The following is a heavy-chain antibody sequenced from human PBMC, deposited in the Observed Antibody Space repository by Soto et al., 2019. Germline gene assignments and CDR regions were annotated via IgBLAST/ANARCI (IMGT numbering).Heavy chain of an antibody. CDR1: GGSISNYY. Sequence: SETLSLTCTVSGGSISNYYWSWIRQHPGKGLEWIGYIYYSGSTYYNPSLKSRVTISVDTSKNQFSLKLSSVTAADTAVYYCARTSYDSSGTAADPWGQGTLVTVSS. V-gene: IGHV4-59*06. CDR3: ARTSYDSSGTAADP. D-gene: IGHD3-22*01. J-gene: IGHJ5*02. CDR2: IYYSGST.